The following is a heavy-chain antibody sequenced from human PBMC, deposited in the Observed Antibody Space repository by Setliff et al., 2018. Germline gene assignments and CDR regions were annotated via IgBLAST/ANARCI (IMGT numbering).Heavy chain of an antibody. D-gene: IGHD3-22*01. CDR3: ARGKGHGSGGYFGYDPFDV. Sequence: PGGSLRLSCTASGFMFNSYGMHWVRQAPGKGLEWVAYLRFDGKTQHYADFVKGRFIISRDNFNNTLYLQMKGLGAEDTAHYYCARGKGHGSGGYFGYDPFDVWGQGTLVTVSS. V-gene: IGHV3-30*02. CDR1: GFMFNSYG. J-gene: IGHJ3*01. CDR2: LRFDGKTQ.